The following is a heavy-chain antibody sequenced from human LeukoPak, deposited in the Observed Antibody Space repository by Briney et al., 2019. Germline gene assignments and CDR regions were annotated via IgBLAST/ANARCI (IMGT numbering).Heavy chain of an antibody. CDR1: GGAFSGYY. Sequence: PSETLSLTCAVYGGAFSGYYWSWIRQPPGKGLEWIGEINHSGSTNYTPSLKSRVTISVDTSKNQFSLKLSSVTAADTAVYYCARGPGLRWSPFDYWGQGTLVTVSS. CDR2: INHSGST. J-gene: IGHJ4*02. V-gene: IGHV4-34*01. CDR3: ARGPGLRWSPFDY. D-gene: IGHD4-23*01.